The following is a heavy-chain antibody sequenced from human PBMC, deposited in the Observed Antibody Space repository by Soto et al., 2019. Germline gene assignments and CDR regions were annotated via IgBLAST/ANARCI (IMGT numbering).Heavy chain of an antibody. V-gene: IGHV2-5*02. Sequence: QITLKESGPPLVKPTQTLTLTCTFSGFSLSADGVGVGWIRQPPGKALEWLALIYWDDDKRYRPSLKSRLTITQXTXKXXVVLTMTNMDPVDTATYYCAHAYGGTSWPNDAFDVWGQGTVVTVSS. D-gene: IGHD2-2*01. CDR1: GFSLSADGVG. J-gene: IGHJ3*01. CDR2: IYWDDDK. CDR3: AHAYGGTSWPNDAFDV.